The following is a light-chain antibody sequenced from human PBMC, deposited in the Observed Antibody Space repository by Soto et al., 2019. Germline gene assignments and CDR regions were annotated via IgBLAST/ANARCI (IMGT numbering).Light chain of an antibody. CDR3: LQHNSYPQT. J-gene: IGKJ1*01. CDR2: AAS. Sequence: DIQMTQSPSSLSASVGDRVTITCRASQGIRDALGWYQQKPGKAPKRLIYAASSLQSGVPSRFSGSGSGTEFTLPISSLQPEYFATYYFLQHNSYPQTFGQGTKVEIK. CDR1: QGIRDA. V-gene: IGKV1-17*01.